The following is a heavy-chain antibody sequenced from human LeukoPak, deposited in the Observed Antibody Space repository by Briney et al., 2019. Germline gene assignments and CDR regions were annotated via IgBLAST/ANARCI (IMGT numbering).Heavy chain of an antibody. V-gene: IGHV4-61*01. CDR1: GGSISGGSYY. CDR3: ARGEYGLFDY. Sequence: SQTLSLTCTVSGGSISGGSYYWGWIRQPPGKGLEWIGYIYYSGSTEYNLSLKSRVTISVDTSKNQLSLKLSSVTAADTAVYYCARGEYGLFDYWGQGTLVTVSS. J-gene: IGHJ4*02. D-gene: IGHD2/OR15-2a*01. CDR2: IYYSGST.